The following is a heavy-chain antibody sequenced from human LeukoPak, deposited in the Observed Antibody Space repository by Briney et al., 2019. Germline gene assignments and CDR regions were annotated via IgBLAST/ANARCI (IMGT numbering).Heavy chain of an antibody. J-gene: IGHJ6*03. CDR1: GGSISSYD. D-gene: IGHD3-10*01. V-gene: IGHV4-4*07. CDR2: IYTSGRT. Sequence: SDTLPLTGNVSGGSISSYDCSGIRRPSVKSLEWIGRIYTSGRTNYNPSLKSRVTMSVDTSKNQFSLKLSSVTAADTAVYYCARGMYYYGSGSYYTPPSHYYYMDVWGKGTTVTISS. CDR3: ARGMYYYGSGSYYTPPSHYYYMDV.